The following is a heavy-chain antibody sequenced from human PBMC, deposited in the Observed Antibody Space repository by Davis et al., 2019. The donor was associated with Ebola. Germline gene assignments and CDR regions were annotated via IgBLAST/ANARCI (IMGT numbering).Heavy chain of an antibody. D-gene: IGHD6-19*01. Sequence: SVKVSCKASGGTFSSYTISWVRQAPGQGLEWMGRIIPIFGIAKYAQKFQGRVTITADKSTSTAYMELSSLRSEDTAVYYGARGPGVAGDDYWGQGTLVTVSS. CDR3: ARGPGVAGDDY. J-gene: IGHJ4*02. CDR1: GGTFSSYT. CDR2: IIPIFGIA. V-gene: IGHV1-69*02.